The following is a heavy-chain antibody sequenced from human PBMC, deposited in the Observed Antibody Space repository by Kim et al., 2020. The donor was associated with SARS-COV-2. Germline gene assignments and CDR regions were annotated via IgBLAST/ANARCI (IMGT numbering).Heavy chain of an antibody. Sequence: SETLSLTCTVSGGSISSYYWSWIRQPPGKGLEWIGYIYYSGSTNYNPSLKSRVTISVDTSKNQFSLKLSSVTAADTAVYYCARHTPVAFGWFDPWGQGTLVTVSS. CDR1: GGSISSYY. J-gene: IGHJ5*02. V-gene: IGHV4-59*13. CDR3: ARHTPVAFGWFDP. D-gene: IGHD3-10*01. CDR2: IYYSGST.